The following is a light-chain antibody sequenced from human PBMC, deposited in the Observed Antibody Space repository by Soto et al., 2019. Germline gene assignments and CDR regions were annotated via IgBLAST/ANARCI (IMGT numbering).Light chain of an antibody. CDR3: QQRSGWPRT. Sequence: EIVLTQSPGTLSLSPGERATLSCRASQSVSNNYLAWYQQKPGQAPRLLIFGASNRATGIPARFSGSGSGTDFTLTINSLEPEDFALYYCQQRSGWPRTFGQGTKVDIK. J-gene: IGKJ1*01. CDR1: QSVSNNY. CDR2: GAS. V-gene: IGKV3-11*01.